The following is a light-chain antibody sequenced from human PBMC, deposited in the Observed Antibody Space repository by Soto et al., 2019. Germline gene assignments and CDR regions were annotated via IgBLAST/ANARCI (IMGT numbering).Light chain of an antibody. CDR3: QQYGSTPLI. CDR2: DAS. J-gene: IGKJ4*01. CDR1: QSVRSNY. Sequence: EIVLTQSPDTLSLSPGERATLSCRASQSVRSNYLAWYQQKPGQAPRFLIYDASSRATGIPDRFSGSGSGTDFTLTIRRPEPEDLAVYCGQQYGSTPLIFGGGTKVEIK. V-gene: IGKV3-20*01.